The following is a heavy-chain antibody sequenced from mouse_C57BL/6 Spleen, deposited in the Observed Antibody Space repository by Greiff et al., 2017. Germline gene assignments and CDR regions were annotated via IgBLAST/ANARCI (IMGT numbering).Heavy chain of an antibody. D-gene: IGHD2-3*01. CDR2: IYPGSGNT. J-gene: IGHJ3*01. V-gene: IGHV1-76*01. CDR3: ARDGYSAWFAY. CDR1: GYTFTDYY. Sequence: VQLQQSGAELVRPGASVKLSCKASGYTFTDYYINWVKQRPGQGLEWIARIYPGSGNTYYNEKFKGKATLTAEKSSSTAYMQLSSLTSEDSAVYFCARDGYSAWFAYWGQGTLVTVSA.